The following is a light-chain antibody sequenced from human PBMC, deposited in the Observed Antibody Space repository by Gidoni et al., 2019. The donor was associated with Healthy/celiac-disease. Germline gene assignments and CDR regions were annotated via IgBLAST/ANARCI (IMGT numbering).Light chain of an antibody. CDR1: QDISNY. Sequence: DIQMTQSPSSLSASVGDRVTITCQASQDISNYLNWYHQKPGKAPKLLIYDASNLETGVPSRFSGSGSGTDFTFTISSLQPEDIATYYCQQYDNLPPRVTFGGXTKVETK. CDR2: DAS. V-gene: IGKV1-33*01. CDR3: QQYDNLPPRVT. J-gene: IGKJ4*01.